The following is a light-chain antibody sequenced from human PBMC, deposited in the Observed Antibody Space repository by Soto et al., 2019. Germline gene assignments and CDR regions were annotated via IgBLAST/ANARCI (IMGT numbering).Light chain of an antibody. V-gene: IGKV3-20*01. Sequence: EIVLTQSRPNLSLSPGSRSTLPCRASQSLTSSLVWYQQQPGQAPRFVIYDASNRATGIPDRFSGSASGTDFTLTISRLEPEDFAVYYCQQYGGSMTFGQGTKVDIK. CDR2: DAS. CDR1: QSLTSS. CDR3: QQYGGSMT. J-gene: IGKJ1*01.